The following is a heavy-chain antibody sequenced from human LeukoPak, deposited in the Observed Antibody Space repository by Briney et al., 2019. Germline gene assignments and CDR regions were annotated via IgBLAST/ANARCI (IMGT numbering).Heavy chain of an antibody. CDR3: ARDIGHVGTPTVRFDP. CDR1: GFTFDDYG. D-gene: IGHD4-11*01. Sequence: PGGSLRLSCAASGFTFDDYGMSWVRQAPGKGLEWVSGINWNGGSTGYADSVKGRFTISRDNAKNSLYLQMNSLRAEDTDLYYCARDIGHVGTPTVRFDPWGQGTLVTVSS. J-gene: IGHJ5*02. CDR2: INWNGGST. V-gene: IGHV3-20*04.